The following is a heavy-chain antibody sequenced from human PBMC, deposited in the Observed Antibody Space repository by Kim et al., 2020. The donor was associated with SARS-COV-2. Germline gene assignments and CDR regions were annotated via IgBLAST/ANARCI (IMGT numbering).Heavy chain of an antibody. CDR2: FYSGGTT. V-gene: IGHV3-66*01. J-gene: IGHJ4*02. Sequence: GGSLRLSCAASGFTVSSNYMSWVRQAPGKGLEWVSVFYSGGTTFYTDSVKGRFTISRDNSKNKLYLQMNSLRVEDTAVYYCARDYYDFWSGSFVNWGQGALVTVSS. CDR1: GFTVSSNY. D-gene: IGHD3-3*01. CDR3: ARDYYDFWSGSFVN.